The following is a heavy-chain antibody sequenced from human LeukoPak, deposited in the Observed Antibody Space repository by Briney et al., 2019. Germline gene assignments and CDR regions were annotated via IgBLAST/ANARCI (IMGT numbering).Heavy chain of an antibody. CDR1: GYTFTSYG. CDR3: AREIAAIVNQFGY. D-gene: IGHD5-24*01. CDR2: ISPYNGNT. J-gene: IGHJ4*02. V-gene: IGHV1-18*01. Sequence: ASVKVSCKASGYTFTSYGISWVRQAPGQGLEWMGWISPYNGNTNYAQKLQGRVTMTTDTSTTTAYMELRRLRSDDTAVYYCAREIAAIVNQFGYWGQGTLVTVSS.